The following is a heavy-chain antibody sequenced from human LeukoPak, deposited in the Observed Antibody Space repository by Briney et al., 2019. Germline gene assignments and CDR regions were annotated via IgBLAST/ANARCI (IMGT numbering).Heavy chain of an antibody. V-gene: IGHV7-4-1*02. CDR3: AREDIYSSGWYDY. CDR2: INTKTRNP. D-gene: IGHD6-19*01. CDR1: EDTFTNYA. Sequence: ASVKVSCKASEDTFTNYAINWVRQAPGQGLEWMGWINTKTRNPTSAQGLTGRFVFSLDTSVSTAYLQISSLKAADTAVYYCAREDIYSSGWYDYWGQGTLVTVSS. J-gene: IGHJ4*02.